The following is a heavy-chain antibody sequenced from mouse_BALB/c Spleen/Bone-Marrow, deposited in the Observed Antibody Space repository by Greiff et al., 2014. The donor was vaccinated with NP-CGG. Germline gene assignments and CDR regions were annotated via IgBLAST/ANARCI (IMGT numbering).Heavy chain of an antibody. Sequence: EVKLVESGPKLVKPGASVKISCKASGYTFTDYNMHWVKQSHGKSLEWIGYIYPYNGGTGYNQKFKSKATLTVDNSSSTAYMELRSLTSEDSAVYYCARSYGNWYFDVWGAGTTVTVSS. V-gene: IGHV1S29*02. CDR3: ARSYGNWYFDV. CDR1: GYTFTDYN. D-gene: IGHD2-10*02. J-gene: IGHJ1*01. CDR2: IYPYNGGT.